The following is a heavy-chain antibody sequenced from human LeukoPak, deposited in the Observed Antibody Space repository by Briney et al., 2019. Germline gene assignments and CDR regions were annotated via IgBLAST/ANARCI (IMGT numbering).Heavy chain of an antibody. D-gene: IGHD6-19*01. CDR1: SGSISSYY. V-gene: IGHV4-4*07. CDR3: ARESVYSSGWYELYNWFDP. CDR2: IYTSGST. Sequence: SETLSLTCTVSSGSISSYYWSWIRQPAGKGLEWIGRIYTSGSTNYNPSLKSRVTMSVDTSKNQFSLKLSSVTAADTAVYYCARESVYSSGWYELYNWFDPWGQGTLVTVSS. J-gene: IGHJ5*02.